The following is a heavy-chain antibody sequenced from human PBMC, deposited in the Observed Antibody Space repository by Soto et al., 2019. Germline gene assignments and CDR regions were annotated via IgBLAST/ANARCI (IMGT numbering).Heavy chain of an antibody. J-gene: IGHJ6*02. CDR3: ARNIRKFRYYYYAMDV. Sequence: GESLKISCKGSGYTFTDYWIGWVRQLPGKGLEWMGIIYPGDSDTRYSPSFQGHVTITVDKSTSTAYLQWNTLKASDTAMYYCARNIRKFRYYYYAMDVWGQGTTVTVSS. CDR2: IYPGDSDT. V-gene: IGHV5-51*01. D-gene: IGHD2-21*01. CDR1: GYTFTDYW.